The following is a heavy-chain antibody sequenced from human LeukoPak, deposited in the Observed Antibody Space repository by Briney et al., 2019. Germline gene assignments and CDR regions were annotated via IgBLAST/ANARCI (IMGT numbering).Heavy chain of an antibody. CDR3: AKDQSAAGTCFDY. Sequence: GGSLRLSCAASGFTFSSYSMSCVRQAPGKGLEWVSAISGSGGSTYYADSVKGRFTISRDNSKNTLYLQMNSLRAEDTAVYYCAKDQSAAGTCFDYWGQGTLVTVSS. CDR2: ISGSGGST. V-gene: IGHV3-23*01. J-gene: IGHJ4*02. D-gene: IGHD6-13*01. CDR1: GFTFSSYS.